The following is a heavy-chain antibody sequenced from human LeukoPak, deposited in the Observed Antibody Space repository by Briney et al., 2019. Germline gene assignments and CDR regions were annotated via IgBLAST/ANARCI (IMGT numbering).Heavy chain of an antibody. CDR3: TTSYSSILMGWEAFDI. Sequence: GGSLRLSCAASGFTFSNAWMSWVRQAPGKGLEWVGRIKSKTDGGTTDYAAPVKGRFTISRDDSKNTLYLQMNSLKTEDTAVYYCTTSYSSILMGWEAFDIWGQGTMVTVSS. CDR1: GFTFSNAW. J-gene: IGHJ3*02. D-gene: IGHD6-19*01. CDR2: IKSKTDGGTT. V-gene: IGHV3-15*01.